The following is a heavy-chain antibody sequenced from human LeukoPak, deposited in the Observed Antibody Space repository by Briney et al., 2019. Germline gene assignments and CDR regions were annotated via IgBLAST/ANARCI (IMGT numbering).Heavy chain of an antibody. J-gene: IGHJ4*02. CDR3: ARTVTTSSYYFDY. D-gene: IGHD4-17*01. Sequence: GASVKVSCKASGYTFTTYGVSWVRQAPGQGLEWMGWISGYDGNTNYAQKLRGRVTVTTDTSTSTAYMDLRSLRSDDTALYYCARTVTTSSYYFDYWGQGTLVTVPS. V-gene: IGHV1-18*01. CDR1: GYTFTTYG. CDR2: ISGYDGNT.